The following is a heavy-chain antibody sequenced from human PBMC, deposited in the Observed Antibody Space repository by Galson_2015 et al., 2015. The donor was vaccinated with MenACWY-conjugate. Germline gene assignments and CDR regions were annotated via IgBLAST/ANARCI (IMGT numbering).Heavy chain of an antibody. CDR2: ASGSGGVT. CDR3: AKGPLDDSRGSDSDDCDY. CDR1: GFIFNKFA. J-gene: IGHJ4*02. Sequence: SLRLSCAASGFIFNKFAMTWIRQAPGKGLEWVSAASGSGGVTYHADSVKGRFTISRDNSKNTLYLQMTSLKAEDTAIYYCAKGPLDDSRGSDSDDCDYWGQGTLVT. D-gene: IGHD3-22*01. V-gene: IGHV3-23*01.